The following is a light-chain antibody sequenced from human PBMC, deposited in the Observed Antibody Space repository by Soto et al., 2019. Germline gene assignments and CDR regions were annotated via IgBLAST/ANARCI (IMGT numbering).Light chain of an antibody. Sequence: EIVLTQSPGTLSLSPGERATLSCRASQSVSSSYLAWYQQKPGQAPRLLIYGASSRATGIPDRFSGSGSGTDFTLTISRLEPEDFAVYYCQQYGSSQTFRPRPTVHI. CDR3: QQYGSSQT. CDR2: GAS. CDR1: QSVSSSY. V-gene: IGKV3-20*01. J-gene: IGKJ1*01.